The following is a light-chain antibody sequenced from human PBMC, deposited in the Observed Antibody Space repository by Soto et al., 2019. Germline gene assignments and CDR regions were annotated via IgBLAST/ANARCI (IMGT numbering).Light chain of an antibody. J-gene: IGKJ4*01. V-gene: IGKV3-15*01. CDR1: QSVSSN. CDR3: QQYNNWPVT. Sequence: IVLTQSPGTLSLTKGEGATLSCRASQSVSSNLAWYQQKPGQPPRLLIYGASTRAAGVPARFSGSGSGTEFTLTISSLQSEDSAVYYCQQYNNWPVTFGGGPKVDI. CDR2: GAS.